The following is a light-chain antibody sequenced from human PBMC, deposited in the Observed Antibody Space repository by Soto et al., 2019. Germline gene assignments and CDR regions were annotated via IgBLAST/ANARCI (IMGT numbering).Light chain of an antibody. V-gene: IGKV1-39*01. J-gene: IGKJ1*01. CDR1: QSISSY. CDR3: QQSYSTLWT. CDR2: AAS. Sequence: DIQMTQSPPSLSASVGERVTITCRASQSISSYLNWYQQKPGKAPKLLIYAASSLQSGVPSRFSGSGSGTDFTLTISSLQPEDFATYYCQQSYSTLWTFGQGTKV.